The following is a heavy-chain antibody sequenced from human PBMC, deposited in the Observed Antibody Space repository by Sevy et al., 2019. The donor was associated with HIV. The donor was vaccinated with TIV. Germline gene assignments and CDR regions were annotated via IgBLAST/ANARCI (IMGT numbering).Heavy chain of an antibody. CDR1: GYTFTSYD. Sequence: ASVKVSCKASGYTFTSYDINWVRQATGQGLEGMGWMNPNSGKKGYEQKFQGRVTMTRNSSISTAYMELSSLRSEDTAVYYCARSGRLGQYSSGYYYVRSGLVDYWGQGTLVTVSS. J-gene: IGHJ4*02. CDR2: MNPNSGKK. V-gene: IGHV1-8*01. CDR3: ARSGRLGQYSSGYYYVRSGLVDY. D-gene: IGHD3-22*01.